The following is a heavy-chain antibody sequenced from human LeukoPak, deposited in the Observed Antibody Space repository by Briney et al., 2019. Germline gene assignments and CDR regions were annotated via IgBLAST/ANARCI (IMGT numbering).Heavy chain of an antibody. J-gene: IGHJ3*02. CDR1: GFTFSSYG. Sequence: GGSLRLSCAASGFTFSSYGMHWVRQAPGKGLEWVAFIRYDGSNKYYADSVKGRFTISRDNSKNTLYLQTNSLRAEDTAVYYCAKDRTGSGAFDIWGQGTMVTVSS. CDR3: AKDRTGSGAFDI. D-gene: IGHD3-10*01. CDR2: IRYDGSNK. V-gene: IGHV3-30*02.